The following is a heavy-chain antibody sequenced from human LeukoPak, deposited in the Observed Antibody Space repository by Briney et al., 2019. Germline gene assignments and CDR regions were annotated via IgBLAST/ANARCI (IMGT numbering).Heavy chain of an antibody. Sequence: GGSLRHSCAASGNYWMRWVRQAPGKGLVWVSHINSDGSWTSYADSVKGRFTISKDNAKNTVYLQMNSLRAEDTAVYYCVSFYETYWGRGTLVTVSS. D-gene: IGHD2/OR15-2a*01. CDR1: GNYW. V-gene: IGHV3-74*01. CDR2: INSDGSWT. J-gene: IGHJ4*02. CDR3: VSFYETY.